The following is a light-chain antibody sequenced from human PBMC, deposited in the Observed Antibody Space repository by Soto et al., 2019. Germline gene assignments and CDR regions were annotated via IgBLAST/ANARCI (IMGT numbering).Light chain of an antibody. CDR3: TLYTSENTYV. J-gene: IGLJ1*01. CDR2: EAS. V-gene: IGLV2-18*01. Sequence: QSALTQPPSVSGSPGQSVTISCTGTSTDFVSYNRVSWYQQPPGTAPKLIIYEASNRPSGVPDRFSGSKSGNTASLTISGLQAADEADYYCTLYTSENTYVFGTGTMLTVL. CDR1: STDFVSYNR.